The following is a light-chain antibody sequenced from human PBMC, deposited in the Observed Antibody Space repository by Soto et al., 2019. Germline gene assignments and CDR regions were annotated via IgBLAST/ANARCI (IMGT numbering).Light chain of an antibody. J-gene: IGKJ4*01. V-gene: IGKV4-1*01. CDR3: QHYYSLPLT. CDR2: WAS. CDR1: QSVLYSSNNKNY. Sequence: DIVMTQSPDSLTVSLGERATINCKSSQSVLYSSNNKNYLAWYQQKPRQPPKLLIYWASTRESGVPDRFSGSGSGTDFTITISSLQAEDVAVYYCQHYYSLPLTFGGGTKVEIK.